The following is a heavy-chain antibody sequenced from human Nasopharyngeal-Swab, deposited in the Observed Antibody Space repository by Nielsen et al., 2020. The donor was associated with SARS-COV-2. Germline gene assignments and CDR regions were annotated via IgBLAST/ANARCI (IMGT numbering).Heavy chain of an antibody. CDR3: AHYASAAY. Sequence: GESLKISCADSGFNFTTSWMTWVRQAPGKGLEWVANINPDGSEMQYVDSVKGRFTISRDNAENSLYLHMYSLRGDDTAVYYCAHYASAAYWGQGTLVTVSS. V-gene: IGHV3-7*03. CDR1: GFNFTTSW. J-gene: IGHJ4*02. CDR2: INPDGSEM. D-gene: IGHD2-2*01.